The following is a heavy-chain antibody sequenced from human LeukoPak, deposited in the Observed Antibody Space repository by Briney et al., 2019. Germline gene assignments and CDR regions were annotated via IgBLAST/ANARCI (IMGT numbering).Heavy chain of an antibody. Sequence: PSETLSLTCTVSGGSISSYYWSWFRQPPGKGLEWIGYIYYSGSTNYNPSLKSRVTISVDTSKNQFSLKLSSVTAADTAVYYCARHLGLVATIVGDDAFDIWGQGTMVTVSS. D-gene: IGHD5-12*01. CDR1: GGSISSYY. V-gene: IGHV4-59*08. CDR3: ARHLGLVATIVGDDAFDI. J-gene: IGHJ3*02. CDR2: IYYSGST.